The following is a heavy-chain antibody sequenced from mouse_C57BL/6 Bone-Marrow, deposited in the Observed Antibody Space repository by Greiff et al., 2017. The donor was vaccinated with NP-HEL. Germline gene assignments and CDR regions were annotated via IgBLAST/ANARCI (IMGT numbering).Heavy chain of an antibody. V-gene: IGHV7-1*01. J-gene: IGHJ4*01. CDR1: GFTFSDFY. CDR2: SRNKANDYTT. Sequence: EVKLVESGGGLVQSGRSLRLSCATSGFTFSDFYMEWVRQAPGKGLEWIAASRNKANDYTTEYSASVKGRFIVSRDTSQSILYLQMNALRAEDTAIYYCARDAPLYYGKPWYAMDYWGQGTSVTVSS. D-gene: IGHD2-1*01. CDR3: ARDAPLYYGKPWYAMDY.